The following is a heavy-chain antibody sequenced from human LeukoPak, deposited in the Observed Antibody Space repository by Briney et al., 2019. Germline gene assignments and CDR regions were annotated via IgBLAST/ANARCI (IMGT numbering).Heavy chain of an antibody. J-gene: IGHJ5*02. D-gene: IGHD3-10*01. Sequence: GGSLRLSCAASGFTFSSYAMGWVRQAPGKGLEWVSAISGSGGSTYYADSVKGRFTISRDNSKNTLYLQMNSLRAEDTAVYYCAKEVFAAGSGILFWYGWFDPWGQGTLVTVSS. V-gene: IGHV3-23*01. CDR1: GFTFSSYA. CDR3: AKEVFAAGSGILFWYGWFDP. CDR2: ISGSGGST.